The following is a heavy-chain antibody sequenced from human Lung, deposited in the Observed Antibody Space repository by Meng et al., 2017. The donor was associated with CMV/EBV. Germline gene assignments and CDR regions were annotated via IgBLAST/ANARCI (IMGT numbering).Heavy chain of an antibody. CDR2: ILWNDDK. CDR1: GFSLSPSGVG. D-gene: IGHD4-11*01. V-gene: IGHV2-5*01. Sequence: SGPXLVXPTQTLTLTCSLSGFSLSPSGVGVGWIRQAPGKALEWLALILWNDDKRYNPSLKSRLTVTRDSSKTQVVLKMTNMDPEDTATYYCAHRLYRHYFDYWXHRALVTVSS. J-gene: IGHJ4*01. CDR3: AHRLYRHYFDY.